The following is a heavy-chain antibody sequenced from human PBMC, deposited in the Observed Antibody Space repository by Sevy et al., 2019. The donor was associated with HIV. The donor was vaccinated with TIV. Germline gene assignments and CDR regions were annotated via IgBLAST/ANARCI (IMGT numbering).Heavy chain of an antibody. CDR2: ISYDGSNK. V-gene: IGHV3-30-3*01. Sequence: GGCLRLSCAASGFTFSSYAMHWVRQAPGKGLEWVAVISYDGSNKYYADSVKGRFTISRDNSKNTLYMQSNSLRAEDTAVYYCAREGYSGYDFVYPAEERVNAFDICGQGTMVTVSS. D-gene: IGHD5-12*01. CDR1: GFTFSSYA. CDR3: AREGYSGYDFVYPAEERVNAFDI. J-gene: IGHJ3*02.